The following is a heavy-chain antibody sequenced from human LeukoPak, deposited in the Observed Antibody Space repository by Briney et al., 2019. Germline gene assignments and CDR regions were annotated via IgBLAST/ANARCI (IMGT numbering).Heavy chain of an antibody. Sequence: GGSLRLSCAASGFTFISYSMNWVRQAPGKGLEWVSSISSSSSYIYYADSVKGRFTISRDNAKNSLYLQMNSLRAEDTAVYYCARDGPSSYDYVLGSPHQGFDYWGQGTLVTVSS. V-gene: IGHV3-21*01. J-gene: IGHJ4*02. CDR2: ISSSSSYI. CDR3: ARDGPSSYDYVLGSPHQGFDY. D-gene: IGHD3-16*01. CDR1: GFTFISYS.